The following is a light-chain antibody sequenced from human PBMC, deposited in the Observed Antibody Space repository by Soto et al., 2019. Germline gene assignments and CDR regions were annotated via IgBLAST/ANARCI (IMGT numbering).Light chain of an antibody. J-gene: IGKJ1*01. CDR2: KAS. V-gene: IGKV1-5*03. Sequence: DIQMTQSPSTLSGSVGDRVTITCRASQTISSWLAWYQQKPGKAPKLLIYKASTIKSGVPSRFSGSGSGTDFTLTISSLEPEDFAAYYCQQYSSSPGAFGQGTKVDIK. CDR3: QQYSSSPGA. CDR1: QTISSW.